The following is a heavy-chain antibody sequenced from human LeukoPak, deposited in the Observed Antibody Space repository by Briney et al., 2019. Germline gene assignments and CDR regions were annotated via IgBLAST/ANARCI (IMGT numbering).Heavy chain of an antibody. CDR2: IIPIFGIA. Sequence: SVKLSYNASGRTFSSYAISWVRQAPGQGLEWMGRIIPIFGIANYAQKFQGRVTITADKSTSTAYMELSSLRSEDTAVYYCAGSYCGGDCHRGYYYYGMDVWGQGTTVTVSS. J-gene: IGHJ6*02. D-gene: IGHD2-21*02. CDR3: AGSYCGGDCHRGYYYYGMDV. CDR1: GRTFSSYA. V-gene: IGHV1-69*04.